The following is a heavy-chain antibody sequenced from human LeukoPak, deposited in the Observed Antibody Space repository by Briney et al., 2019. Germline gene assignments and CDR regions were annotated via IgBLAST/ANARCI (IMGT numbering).Heavy chain of an antibody. CDR2: ISSSSSYI. J-gene: IGHJ5*02. CDR1: GFTFSSYS. D-gene: IGHD1-26*01. CDR3: ARDRAGIVGATGWFDP. V-gene: IGHV3-21*01. Sequence: GGSLRLSCAASGFTFSSYSMNWVRQAPGKGLEWVSSISSSSSYIYYADSVKGRFTISRGNAKNSLYLQMNSLRAEDTAVYYCARDRAGIVGATGWFDPWGQGTLVTVSS.